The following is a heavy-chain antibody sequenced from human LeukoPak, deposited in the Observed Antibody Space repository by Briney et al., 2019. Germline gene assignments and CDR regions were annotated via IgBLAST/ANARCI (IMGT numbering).Heavy chain of an antibody. CDR3: ARSSHYDILTGYSEEDAFDI. V-gene: IGHV3-74*01. CDR2: INSDGSST. CDR1: GFTFSGYW. J-gene: IGHJ3*02. D-gene: IGHD3-9*01. Sequence: PGGSLRLSCGASGFTFSGYWMHWVRQAPGKGLVWVSRINSDGSSTSYADSVKGRFTISRDNSKNTLYLQMNSLRVEDTAVYYCARSSHYDILTGYSEEDAFDIWGQGTMVTVSS.